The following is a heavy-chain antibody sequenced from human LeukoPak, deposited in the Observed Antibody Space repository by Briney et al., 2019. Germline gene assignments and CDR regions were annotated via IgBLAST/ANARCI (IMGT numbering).Heavy chain of an antibody. Sequence: SETLSLTCTVSGGSISSGSYYWSWIRQPAGKGLEWIGTLYYSGSTYYSASLKSRVTMSGDTSRNQFSLRLSSVNAADTAVYYCAKAGVRYSDSSALYAFDFWGPGTMVTVSS. CDR2: LYYSGST. CDR1: GGSISSGSYY. J-gene: IGHJ3*01. CDR3: AKAGVRYSDSSALYAFDF. D-gene: IGHD3-22*01. V-gene: IGHV4-39*01.